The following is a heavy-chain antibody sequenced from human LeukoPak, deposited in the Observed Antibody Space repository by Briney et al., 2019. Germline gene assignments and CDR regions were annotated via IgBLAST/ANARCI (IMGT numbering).Heavy chain of an antibody. CDR3: ARTDTAMDIFDY. V-gene: IGHV3-33*08. CDR1: GFTFSSYG. J-gene: IGHJ4*02. Sequence: GRSLRLSCAASGFTFSSYGMHWVRQAPGKGLEWVAVIWYDGSNKYYADSVKGRFTISRDNSKNTLYLQMNSLRAEDTAVYYCARTDTAMDIFDYWGQGTLVTVSS. CDR2: IWYDGSNK. D-gene: IGHD5-18*01.